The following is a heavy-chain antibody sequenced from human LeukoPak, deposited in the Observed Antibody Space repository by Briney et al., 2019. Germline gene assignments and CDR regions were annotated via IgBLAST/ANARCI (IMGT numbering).Heavy chain of an antibody. CDR3: ARGSYFDWFDY. CDR2: INAGNGNT. Sequence: ASVKVSCKASGYTFTSYAMHWVRQAPGQRLEWMGWINAGNGNTKYSQKFQGRITITRDTSASTAYMELSSLGSEDTAVYYCARGSYFDWFDYWGQGTLVTVSS. V-gene: IGHV1-3*01. J-gene: IGHJ4*02. CDR1: GYTFTSYA. D-gene: IGHD3-9*01.